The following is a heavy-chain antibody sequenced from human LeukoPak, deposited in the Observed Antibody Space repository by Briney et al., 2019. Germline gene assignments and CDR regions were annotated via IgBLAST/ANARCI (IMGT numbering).Heavy chain of an antibody. V-gene: IGHV3-23*01. Sequence: PGGSLRLSCAASGFTFTSYAMSWVRQAPGKGLEWVSTISGSGGSTYDADSVKGRFTISRDNSKNTLYLQMNSLRAEDTAVYYCAERGSEWELNPWGQGTLVTVSS. CDR2: ISGSGGST. D-gene: IGHD1-26*01. J-gene: IGHJ5*02. CDR3: AERGSEWELNP. CDR1: GFTFTSYA.